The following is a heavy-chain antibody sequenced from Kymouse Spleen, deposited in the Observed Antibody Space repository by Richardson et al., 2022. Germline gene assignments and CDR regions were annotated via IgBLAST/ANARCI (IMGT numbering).Heavy chain of an antibody. J-gene: IGHJ6*02. V-gene: IGHV3-30*18. CDR1: GFTFSSYG. Sequence: QVQLVESGGGVVQPGRSLRLSCAASGFTFSSYGMHWVRQAPGKGLEWVAVISYDGSNKYYADSVKGRFTISRDNSKNTLYLQMNSLRAEDTAVYYCAKGDDILTGPSPLGMDVWGQGTTVTVSS. CDR2: ISYDGSNK. CDR3: AKGDDILTGPSPLGMDV. D-gene: IGHD3-9*01.